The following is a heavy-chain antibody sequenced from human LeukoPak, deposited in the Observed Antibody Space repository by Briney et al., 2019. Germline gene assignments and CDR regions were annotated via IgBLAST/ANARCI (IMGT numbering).Heavy chain of an antibody. Sequence: PSETLSLTCTVSGGSISGSYWSWIRQPPGKGLEWIAYMYNSGSTNYNPSLKSRVTISVDTSKNQFSLKLSSVTAADTAVYYCARDCSSTSCYGGGFDYWSQGTLVTVSS. J-gene: IGHJ4*02. CDR2: MYNSGST. D-gene: IGHD2-2*01. CDR1: GGSISGSY. CDR3: ARDCSSTSCYGGGFDY. V-gene: IGHV4-59*01.